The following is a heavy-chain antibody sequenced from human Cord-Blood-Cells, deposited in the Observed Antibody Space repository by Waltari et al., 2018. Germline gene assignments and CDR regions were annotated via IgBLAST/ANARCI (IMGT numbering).Heavy chain of an antibody. CDR3: ARGTGVDFWSGYYAFDI. D-gene: IGHD3-3*01. CDR1: GGSFSGYY. V-gene: IGHV4-34*01. J-gene: IGHJ3*02. CDR2: INHSGST. Sequence: QVQLQQWGAGLLKPSETLSLTCAVYGGSFSGYYWSWIRQPPGKGLGWIGEINHSGSTNYNPSLKSRVTISVDTSKNQFSLKLSSVTAADTAVYYCARGTGVDFWSGYYAFDIWGQGTMVTVSS.